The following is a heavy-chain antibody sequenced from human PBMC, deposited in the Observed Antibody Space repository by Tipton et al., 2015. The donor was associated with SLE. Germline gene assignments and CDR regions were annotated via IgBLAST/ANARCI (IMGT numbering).Heavy chain of an antibody. Sequence: SLRLSCAASGFNFSNYWMHWVRQAPGKGLVWVSRISGGGGSTTYADFVKGRFTISRDNAKNTLYLQMNSLRAEDTAVYYCTRGPSPPWFDPWGQGIRVTVSS. CDR1: GFNFSNYW. J-gene: IGHJ5*02. CDR2: ISGGGGST. CDR3: TRGPSPPWFDP. V-gene: IGHV3-74*01.